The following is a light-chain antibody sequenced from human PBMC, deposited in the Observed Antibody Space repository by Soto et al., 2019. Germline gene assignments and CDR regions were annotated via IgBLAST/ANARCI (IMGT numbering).Light chain of an antibody. CDR3: QKSNSPPHT. V-gene: IGKV1-27*01. J-gene: IGKJ4*01. Sequence: DIQMTQSPSSLSASVGDRVTITCRASQGISNYLAWYQQKPGKVPKLLIYAASTLQSGVPSRFSCSGSGAHFSLTISSLQPEDVASYYCQKSNSPPHTFGGGTKVEIK. CDR1: QGISNY. CDR2: AAS.